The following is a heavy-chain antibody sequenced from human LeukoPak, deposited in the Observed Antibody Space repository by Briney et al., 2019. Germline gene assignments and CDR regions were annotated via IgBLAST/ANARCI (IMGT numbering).Heavy chain of an antibody. D-gene: IGHD3-22*01. J-gene: IGHJ4*02. Sequence: PGGSLRLSCAASGFTFSSNGMHWVRQAPGKGLEWVSYISSSGSTIYYADSVKGRFTISRDNAKNSLYLQMNSLRAEDTAVYYCATNYYDSSGPFDYWGQGTLVTVSS. CDR1: GFTFSSNG. CDR2: ISSSGSTI. V-gene: IGHV3-48*04. CDR3: ATNYYDSSGPFDY.